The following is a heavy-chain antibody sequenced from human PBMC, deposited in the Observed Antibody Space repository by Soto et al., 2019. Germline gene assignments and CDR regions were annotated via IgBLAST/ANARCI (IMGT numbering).Heavy chain of an antibody. CDR3: AIHGSDSGWFFFDP. V-gene: IGHV4-59*08. J-gene: IGHJ5*02. Sequence: SETLSLTCSLSGGAIGGYYWSWIRQPPGKALEWIGYVSYSGSTDYHPSLKSRVSISIDTSKNQFSLKMISVTAADTAVYYCAIHGSDSGWFFFDPWGQGALGTVSS. CDR2: VSYSGST. CDR1: GGAIGGYY. D-gene: IGHD6-19*01.